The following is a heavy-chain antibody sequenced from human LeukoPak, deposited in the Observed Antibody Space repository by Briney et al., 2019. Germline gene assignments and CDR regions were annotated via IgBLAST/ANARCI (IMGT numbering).Heavy chain of an antibody. Sequence: SETLSLTCTVSGGSFGLYHWSWIRQPPGKGLEWIGYIFYNGSTKYNMSLKSRLTISIDTSKNQFSLKLSSVTAADTAVYYCARDRAAGSDRLDPWGQGTLVTVSS. J-gene: IGHJ5*02. CDR1: GGSFGLYH. CDR3: ARDRAAGSDRLDP. CDR2: IFYNGST. V-gene: IGHV4-59*01. D-gene: IGHD3-10*01.